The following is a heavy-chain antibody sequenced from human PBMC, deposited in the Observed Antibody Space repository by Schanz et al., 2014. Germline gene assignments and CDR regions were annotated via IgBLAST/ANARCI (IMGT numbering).Heavy chain of an antibody. CDR2: IKQDGSEK. V-gene: IGHV3-7*01. CDR3: ARGVRIDY. D-gene: IGHD3-3*01. Sequence: EVQLLESGGTVVQPGGSLRVSCAASGFVFRTFAMYWVRQAPGKGLEWVANIKQDGSEKYYVDSVKGRFTISRDNAKNSLYLQMNSLTAEDTAVYYCARGVRIDYWGQGTLXTVSS. J-gene: IGHJ4*02. CDR1: GFVFRTFA.